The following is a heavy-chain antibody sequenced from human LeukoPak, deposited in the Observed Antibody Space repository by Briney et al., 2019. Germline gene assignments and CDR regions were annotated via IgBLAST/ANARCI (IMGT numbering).Heavy chain of an antibody. D-gene: IGHD3-22*01. Sequence: ASVKVSCKASGYTFTSYGISWVRQAPGQGLEWMGWISAYNGNTNYAQKLQGRVTMTTDTSTSTAYMELRSLRSDDTAVYYCARGGYYYDSSGYYYFDYWDQGTLVTVSS. CDR1: GYTFTSYG. CDR3: ARGGYYYDSSGYYYFDY. CDR2: ISAYNGNT. V-gene: IGHV1-18*01. J-gene: IGHJ4*02.